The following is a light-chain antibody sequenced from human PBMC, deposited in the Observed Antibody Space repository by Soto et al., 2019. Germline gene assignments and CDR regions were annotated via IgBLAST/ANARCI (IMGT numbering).Light chain of an antibody. V-gene: IGKV3-20*01. J-gene: IGKJ1*01. CDR1: QSVSSSY. CDR3: QQYGSSPWT. CDR2: GAS. Sequence: EIVLTQSPGTLSLSPGERATLSCRASQSVSSSYLAWYQQQPGQAPRLLIYGASSRATGIPDRFSGSGSGTDFTLTISRLEPEDFAVYYCQQYGSSPWTVGQGTKVEIK.